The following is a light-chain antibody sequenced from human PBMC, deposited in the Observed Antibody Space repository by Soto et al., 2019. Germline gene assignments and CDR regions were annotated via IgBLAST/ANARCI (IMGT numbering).Light chain of an antibody. Sequence: EIVLTQSPGTLSLSPGESATLSCRASQSVSSSYLAWYQQKPGQAPRLLIYGASSRATGIPDRFSGSGSGTDFTLAISRLEPEDFAVYYCQQYGSLLLTFGQGTRVEIK. J-gene: IGKJ1*01. CDR3: QQYGSLLLT. V-gene: IGKV3-20*01. CDR1: QSVSSSY. CDR2: GAS.